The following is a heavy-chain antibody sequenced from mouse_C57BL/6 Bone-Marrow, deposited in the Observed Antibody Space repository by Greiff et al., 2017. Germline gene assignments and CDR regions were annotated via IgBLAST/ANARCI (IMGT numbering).Heavy chain of an antibody. V-gene: IGHV1-50*01. D-gene: IGHD2-2*01. J-gene: IGHJ2*01. Sequence: QVQLQQPGAELVKPGASVKLSCKASGYTFTSYWMQWVKQRPGQGLEWIGEIDPSDSYTNYNQKFKGKATLTVDPSSSTAYMQLSSLTSADSAVNYCAREGPRVTTFYFDYWGQGTTRTVSS. CDR1: GYTFTSYW. CDR3: AREGPRVTTFYFDY. CDR2: IDPSDSYT.